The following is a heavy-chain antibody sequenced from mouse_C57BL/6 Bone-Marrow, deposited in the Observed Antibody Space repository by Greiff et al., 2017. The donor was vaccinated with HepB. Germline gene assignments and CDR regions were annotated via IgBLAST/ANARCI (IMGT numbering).Heavy chain of an antibody. CDR3: AGSGYSNPYYFDY. J-gene: IGHJ2*01. Sequence: VQLVESGAELARPGASVKLSCKASGYTFTSYGISWVKQRTGQGLEWIGEIYPRSGNTYYNEKFKGKATLTADKSSSTAYMELRSLTSEDSAVYFCAGSGYSNPYYFDYWGQGTTLTVSS. D-gene: IGHD2-5*01. CDR2: IYPRSGNT. V-gene: IGHV1-81*01. CDR1: GYTFTSYG.